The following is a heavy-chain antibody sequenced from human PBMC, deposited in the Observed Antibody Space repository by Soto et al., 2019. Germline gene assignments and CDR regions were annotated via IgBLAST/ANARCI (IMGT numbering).Heavy chain of an antibody. CDR3: AKERYYDILTGPDNAYYRYCIDV. CDR2: ITGSGGYT. J-gene: IGHJ6*02. D-gene: IGHD3-9*01. V-gene: IGHV3-23*01. Sequence: EVQLLESGGGLVQPGGSLRLSCAASGFAFSSYAMSWVRQAPGKGLEWVSDITGSGGYTFYADSVTGRFTISRDNSKNTVFLQWCSMRAEDTAVYYCAKERYYDILTGPDNAYYRYCIDVWGQGTTVTVAS. CDR1: GFAFSSYA.